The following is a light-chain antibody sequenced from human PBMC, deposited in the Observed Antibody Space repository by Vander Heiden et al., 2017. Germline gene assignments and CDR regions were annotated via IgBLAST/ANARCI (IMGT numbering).Light chain of an antibody. V-gene: IGKV4-1*01. Sequence: DIVMTQSPDSLAVSLGERATINCKSSQSVLYSSKKKNYLAWYQRKPGQPPKLLIYWASTRESGVPDRFSGSGSGTDFTLTISSLQAEDVAVYYCQQYYTTPLSFGGGTKVEIK. CDR3: QQYYTTPLS. J-gene: IGKJ4*01. CDR2: WAS. CDR1: QSVLYSSKKKNY.